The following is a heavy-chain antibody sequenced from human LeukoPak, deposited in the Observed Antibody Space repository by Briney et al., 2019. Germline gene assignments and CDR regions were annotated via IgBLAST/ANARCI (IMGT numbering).Heavy chain of an antibody. CDR1: GYSFSSND. Sequence: ASVKVSCKASGYSFSSNDINWVRQAPGQGLEWMGWMNPNSGNTGYAQKFQGRVTMTRNTSISTAYMELSSLRSEDTAVYYCARGVVYDILTDDAFDIWGQGTMVTVSS. V-gene: IGHV1-8*01. D-gene: IGHD3-9*01. CDR3: ARGVVYDILTDDAFDI. CDR2: MNPNSGNT. J-gene: IGHJ3*02.